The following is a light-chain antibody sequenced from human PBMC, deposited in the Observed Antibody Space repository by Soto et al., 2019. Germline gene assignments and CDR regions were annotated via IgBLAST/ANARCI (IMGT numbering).Light chain of an antibody. CDR1: QSLRSS. Sequence: ETLMTQSPYTLSVSLGERATLSCRASQSLRSSLAWYQQKPGQAPRLLIYDASTRATGIPARFSGSGSGTDFTLTISGLQSEDFAVYYCQQYNSWPPITFGQGTRLEIK. CDR2: DAS. CDR3: QQYNSWPPIT. V-gene: IGKV3-15*01. J-gene: IGKJ5*01.